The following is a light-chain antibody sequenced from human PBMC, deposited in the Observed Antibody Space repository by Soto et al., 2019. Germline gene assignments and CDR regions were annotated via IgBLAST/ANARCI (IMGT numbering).Light chain of an antibody. Sequence: DIQMTQSPCSLSASVGDRVTITCRASQSISSYLNWYQQKPGKAPKLLIYAASSLQSGVPSRFSGSGSGTDFTLTISSLQPEDFATYYCQQSYSTFITFGQGTRLEIK. J-gene: IGKJ5*01. V-gene: IGKV1-39*01. CDR1: QSISSY. CDR2: AAS. CDR3: QQSYSTFIT.